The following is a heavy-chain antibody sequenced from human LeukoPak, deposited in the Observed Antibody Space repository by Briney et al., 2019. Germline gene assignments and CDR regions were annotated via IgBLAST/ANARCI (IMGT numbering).Heavy chain of an antibody. D-gene: IGHD3-3*01. J-gene: IGHJ6*04. V-gene: IGHV1-69*06. CDR3: AGIPVFGVVLHQVPV. Sequence: ASVKVSCKASGGTFSDYAYNWVRQAPGQGLEWMGVFIPILGTANSTQNFQDRVTITADISTNTAYLELTSLRSEDTAVYFCAGIPVFGVVLHQVPVWGKGTTVTISS. CDR2: FIPILGTA. CDR1: GGTFSDYA.